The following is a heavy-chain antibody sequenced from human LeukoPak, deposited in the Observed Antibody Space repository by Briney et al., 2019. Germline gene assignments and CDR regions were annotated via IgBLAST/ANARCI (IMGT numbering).Heavy chain of an antibody. CDR1: GGTFSSYA. D-gene: IGHD1-26*01. V-gene: IGHV1-69*04. CDR3: ANPIVGATNGVDY. J-gene: IGHJ4*02. CDR2: IIPILGIA. Sequence: SVKVSCKASGGTFSSYAISWVRQAPGQGLEWMGRIIPILGIANYAQKFQGRVTITADKSTSTAYMELSSLRSEDTAVYYCANPIVGATNGVDYWGQGTLVTVSS.